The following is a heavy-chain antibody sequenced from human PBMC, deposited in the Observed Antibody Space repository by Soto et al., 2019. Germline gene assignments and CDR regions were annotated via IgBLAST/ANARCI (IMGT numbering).Heavy chain of an antibody. CDR1: GFTFSSYG. CDR2: IWYDGSNK. V-gene: IGHV3-33*01. CDR3: ARARGGSTSYYFDY. D-gene: IGHD1-1*01. Sequence: VQLVESGGGVVQPGRSLRLSCAASGFTFSSYGMHWVRQAPGKGLEWVAVIWYDGSNKYYADSVKGRFTISRDNSKNTLYLQMNSLRAEDTAVYYCARARGGSTSYYFDYWGQGTLVTVSS. J-gene: IGHJ4*02.